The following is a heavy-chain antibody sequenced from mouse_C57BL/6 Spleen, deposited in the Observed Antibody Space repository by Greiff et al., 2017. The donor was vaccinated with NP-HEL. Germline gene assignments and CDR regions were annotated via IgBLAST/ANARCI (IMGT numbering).Heavy chain of an antibody. V-gene: IGHV1-82*01. CDR1: GYAFSSSW. D-gene: IGHD3-1*01. CDR3: ARSWARGYFDV. J-gene: IGHJ1*03. Sequence: QVQLQQSGPELVKPGASVKISCKASGYAFSSSWMNWVKQRPGKGLEWIGRIYPGDGDTNYNGKFKGKATLTADKSSSTAYMHLSSLTSEDSAVYVCARSWARGYFDVWGTGTTVTVSS. CDR2: IYPGDGDT.